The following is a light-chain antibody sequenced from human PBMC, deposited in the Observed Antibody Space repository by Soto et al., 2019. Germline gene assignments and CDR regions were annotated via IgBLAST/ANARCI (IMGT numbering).Light chain of an antibody. Sequence: EAVLTQSPGTLSLSQGERASLSCRASQNLSRYFLAWYQHKPGQAPRLLISGASRRATGIPDRFSGAGSGTEFTVTISSLQPEDFATYYCQQYNGYSRTFGQGTKVDI. J-gene: IGKJ1*01. CDR2: GAS. CDR3: QQYNGYSRT. V-gene: IGKV3-20*01. CDR1: QNLSRYF.